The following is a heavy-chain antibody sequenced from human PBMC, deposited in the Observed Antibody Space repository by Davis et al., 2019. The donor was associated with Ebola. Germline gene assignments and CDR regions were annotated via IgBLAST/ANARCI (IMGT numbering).Heavy chain of an antibody. CDR1: GFTFSSYS. CDR2: ISSSSSYI. Sequence: GESLKISCAASGFTFSSYSMNWVRQAPGKGLEWVSSISSSSSYIYYADSVKGRFTISRDNAKNSLYLQMNSLRAEDTALYYCARGPSGWYYFDYWGQGTLVTVSS. J-gene: IGHJ4*02. D-gene: IGHD6-19*01. V-gene: IGHV3-21*04. CDR3: ARGPSGWYYFDY.